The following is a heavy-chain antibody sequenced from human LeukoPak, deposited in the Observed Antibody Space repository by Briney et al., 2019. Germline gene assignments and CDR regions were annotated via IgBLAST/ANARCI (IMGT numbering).Heavy chain of an antibody. J-gene: IGHJ4*02. V-gene: IGHV3-30-3*01. Sequence: GRSPRLSCAASGFTFSSYAMHWVRQAPGKGLEWVAVISYDGSNKYYADSVKGRFTISRDNSKNTLYLQMNSLRAEDTAVYYCASEEASYYDFWSGYYKKGYYFDYWGQGTLVTVSS. CDR2: ISYDGSNK. CDR3: ASEEASYYDFWSGYYKKGYYFDY. D-gene: IGHD3-3*01. CDR1: GFTFSSYA.